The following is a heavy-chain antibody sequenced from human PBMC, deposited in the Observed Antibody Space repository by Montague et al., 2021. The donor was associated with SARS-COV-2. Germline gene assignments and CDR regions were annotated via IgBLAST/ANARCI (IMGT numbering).Heavy chain of an antibody. CDR3: AHRRGLLLSDAFDI. Sequence: PPLVKPTQTLTLTCTFSGFSLSTSGVGVGWIRQPPGKALEWLALIYWDDDKRYSPSLKSRLTTTKDTSKNQVVLTMTNMDPVDTATYYCAHRRGLLLSDAFDIWGQGTMVTVSS. CDR2: IYWDDDK. J-gene: IGHJ3*02. D-gene: IGHD1-26*01. CDR1: GFSLSTSGVG. V-gene: IGHV2-5*02.